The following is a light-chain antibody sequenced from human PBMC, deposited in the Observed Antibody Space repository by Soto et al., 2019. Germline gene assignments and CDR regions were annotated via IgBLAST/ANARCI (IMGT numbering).Light chain of an antibody. CDR3: CSYSGSNTIVV. Sequence: QSALTQPASVSGSPGQSITISCTGTSSDVGGYNFVSWYQQHPGKAPRLMIFDVNNRPSGVSTRFSGSKSGNPASLTISGLQAEDEADYYCCSYSGSNTIVVFGGGTKLTVL. CDR2: DVN. CDR1: SSDVGGYNF. J-gene: IGLJ2*01. V-gene: IGLV2-14*03.